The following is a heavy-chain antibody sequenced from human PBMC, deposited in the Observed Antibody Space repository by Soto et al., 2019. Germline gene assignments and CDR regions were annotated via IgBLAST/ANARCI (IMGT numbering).Heavy chain of an antibody. D-gene: IGHD3-22*01. Sequence: QVQLVQSGAEVKKPGSSVKVSCKASGGTFSSYAISWVRQAPGQGLEWMGGIIPIFGTANYAQKFQGRVTITADKSTSTAYMELSSLRSEDTAVYYCAVKTEPRSVVITTPYYSYGMDVWGQGTTVTVSS. CDR1: GGTFSSYA. CDR3: AVKTEPRSVVITTPYYSYGMDV. V-gene: IGHV1-69*06. J-gene: IGHJ6*02. CDR2: IIPIFGTA.